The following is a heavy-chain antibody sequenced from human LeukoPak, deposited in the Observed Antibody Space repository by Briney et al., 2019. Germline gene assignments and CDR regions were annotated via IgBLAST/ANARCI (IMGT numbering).Heavy chain of an antibody. CDR1: GFTISTYA. D-gene: IGHD5-24*01. V-gene: IGHV3-23*01. CDR3: AKEFIAGDGHVDCDS. CDR2: ITSSGATT. Sequence: SGGSLRLSCAASGFTISTYAMTWVRQAPGKGLEWVSSITSSGATTYYADSVKGRFTISRDIPKNTLYLQMNSLTAEDSAVYYCAKEFIAGDGHVDCDSWGQGTLVTVSS. J-gene: IGHJ4*02.